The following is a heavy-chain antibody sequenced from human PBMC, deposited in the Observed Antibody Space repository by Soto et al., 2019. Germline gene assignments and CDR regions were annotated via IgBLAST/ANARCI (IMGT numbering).Heavy chain of an antibody. CDR1: GGTFSSYA. Sequence: QVQLVQSGAEVKKPGSPVKVSCKASGGTFSSYAISWVRQAPGQGLEWMGGIIPIFGTANYAQKFQGRVTITADESTSTAYMELSSLRSEDTAVYYCARAGGDGSGSYSDYWGQGTLVTVSS. CDR2: IIPIFGTA. D-gene: IGHD3-10*01. V-gene: IGHV1-69*01. CDR3: ARAGGDGSGSYSDY. J-gene: IGHJ4*02.